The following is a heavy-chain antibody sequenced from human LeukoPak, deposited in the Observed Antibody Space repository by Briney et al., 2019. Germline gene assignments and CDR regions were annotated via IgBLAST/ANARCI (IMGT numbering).Heavy chain of an antibody. J-gene: IGHJ4*02. Sequence: GASVKVSCKASGYTFTSYYMHWVRQAPGQGLEWMGIINPSGGSTSYAQKFQGRVTMTRDTSTSTVYMELSSLRSDDTAVYYCARAVDENYYGSGSYSDYWGQGTLVTVSS. CDR3: ARAVDENYYGSGSYSDY. CDR1: GYTFTSYY. CDR2: INPSGGST. D-gene: IGHD3-10*01. V-gene: IGHV1-46*01.